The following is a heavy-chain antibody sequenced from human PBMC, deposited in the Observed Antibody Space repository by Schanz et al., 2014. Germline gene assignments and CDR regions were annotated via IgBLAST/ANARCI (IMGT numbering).Heavy chain of an antibody. Sequence: VQLAESGGGVVQPGRSLRLSCSASGFTFSTYAMSWARQTPGKGLEWVSSITTGGNTYYRDSVKGRFIVSRDNSNNTLYLQMKSLRAEDTAVYYCARPSDSSWYMDVWGKGTTVTVSS. CDR3: ARPSDSSWYMDV. J-gene: IGHJ6*03. V-gene: IGHV3-23*04. CDR2: ITTGGNT. D-gene: IGHD2-21*02. CDR1: GFTFSTYA.